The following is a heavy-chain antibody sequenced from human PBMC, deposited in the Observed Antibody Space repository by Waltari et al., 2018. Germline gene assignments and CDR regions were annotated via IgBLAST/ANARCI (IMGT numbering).Heavy chain of an antibody. D-gene: IGHD4-4*01. CDR1: GGSFSGYY. CDR3: ARGRGNSREYYYYYYYMDV. Sequence: QVQLQQWGAGLLKPSETLSLTCAVYGGSFSGYYWSWIRQPPWKGLEWIGEINHSGSTNYNPSLKSRVTISVDTSKNQFSLKLSSVTTADTAVYYCARGRGNSREYYYYYYYMDVWGKGTTVTVSS. CDR2: INHSGST. V-gene: IGHV4-34*01. J-gene: IGHJ6*03.